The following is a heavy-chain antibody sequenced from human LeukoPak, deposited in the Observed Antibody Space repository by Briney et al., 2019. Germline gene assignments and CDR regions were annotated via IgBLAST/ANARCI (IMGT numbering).Heavy chain of an antibody. J-gene: IGHJ4*02. V-gene: IGHV3-23*01. CDR1: GFTFSSYG. Sequence: PGGSLRLSCAASGFTFSSYGLSWVRQAPGRGLEWVSAISGSGAKTYYADSVKGRFTISRDNSKNTLYLQMTSLRAADTAVYYCARFRTWGDKAFDYWGQGTLVTVSS. D-gene: IGHD2-21*02. CDR2: ISGSGAKT. CDR3: ARFRTWGDKAFDY.